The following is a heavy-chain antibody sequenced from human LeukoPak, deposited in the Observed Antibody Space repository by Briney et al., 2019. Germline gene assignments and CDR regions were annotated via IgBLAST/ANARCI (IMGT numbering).Heavy chain of an antibody. CDR2: IYTSGST. D-gene: IGHD1-14*01. Sequence: PSETLSLTCAVSGGSISSGGYSWSWIRQPAGKGLEWIGRIYTSGSTNYNPSLKSRVTMSVDTSKNQFSLKLSSVTAADTAVYYCAREGNHRKYFDLWGRGTLVTVSS. CDR3: AREGNHRKYFDL. V-gene: IGHV4-61*02. CDR1: GGSISSGGYS. J-gene: IGHJ2*01.